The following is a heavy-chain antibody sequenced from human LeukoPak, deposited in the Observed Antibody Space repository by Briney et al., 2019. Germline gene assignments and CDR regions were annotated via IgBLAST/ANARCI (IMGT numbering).Heavy chain of an antibody. CDR2: ISWDGTT. V-gene: IGHV3-43*01. CDR3: VKDLSYESSGSFFDS. Sequence: GGSLRLSCTASGFTFEDYTMHWVRQAPGKTLEWVSLISWDGTTYYRDSVKGRFNISRDNSKDSLYLQMDSLRSEDTAFYYCVKDLSYESSGSFFDSWGQGTLLTVS. CDR1: GFTFEDYT. D-gene: IGHD3-22*01. J-gene: IGHJ4*02.